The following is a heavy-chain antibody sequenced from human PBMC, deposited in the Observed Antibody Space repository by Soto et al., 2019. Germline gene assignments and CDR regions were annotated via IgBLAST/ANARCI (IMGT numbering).Heavy chain of an antibody. CDR2: VYATGTT. V-gene: IGHV4-4*07. J-gene: IGHJ5*02. Sequence: ASETLSLTCNVSGGSISKFYWAWIRKTAGNGLEWMGRVYATGTTDYNPSLRSRVAMSVDISKKTFSLRLRSVTGADSGVYYCVRDGSKSLRDWFDPWGQGIFVTVSS. CDR3: VRDGSKSLRDWFDP. CDR1: GGSISKFY.